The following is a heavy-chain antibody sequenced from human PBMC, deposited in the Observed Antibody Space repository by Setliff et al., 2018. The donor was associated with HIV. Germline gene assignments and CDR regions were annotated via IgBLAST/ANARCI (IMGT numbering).Heavy chain of an antibody. CDR3: TKRKEYCSSANCADS. CDR1: GYTFTTYS. J-gene: IGHJ4*02. D-gene: IGHD2-2*01. V-gene: IGHV1-3*01. Sequence: ASVKVSCKASGYTFTTYSLHWVRQAPGHSLEWMGWINVGNGDTKYSPELQGRISITRDTSANTAYMELSSLRSDDTAIYYCTKRKEYCSSANCADSWGQGTLVTVSS. CDR2: INVGNGDT.